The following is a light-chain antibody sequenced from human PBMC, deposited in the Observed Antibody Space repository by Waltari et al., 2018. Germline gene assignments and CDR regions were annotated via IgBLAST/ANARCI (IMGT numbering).Light chain of an antibody. CDR3: QTGGHGTWV. CDR2: DQSDGSH. V-gene: IGLV4-69*01. J-gene: IGLJ3*02. Sequence: QPGQGPGYVMNDQSDGSHNKGDEIPDRFSGSSSGAERYLTSSSLQSEDEADYYCQTGGHGTWVFGGGTKLTVL.